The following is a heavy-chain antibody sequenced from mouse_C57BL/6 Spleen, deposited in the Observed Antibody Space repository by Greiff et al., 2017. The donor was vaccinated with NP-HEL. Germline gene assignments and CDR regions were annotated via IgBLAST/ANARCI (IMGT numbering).Heavy chain of an antibody. J-gene: IGHJ2*01. CDR3: ARGDYDVGNYFDY. V-gene: IGHV1-55*01. CDR1: GYTFTSYW. CDR2: IYPGSGST. Sequence: VQLQQSGAELVKPGASVKMSCKASGYTFTSYWITWVKQRPGQGLEWIGDIYPGSGSTNYNEKFKSKATLTVDTSSSTAYMQLSSLTSEDSAVYYCARGDYDVGNYFDYWGQGTTLTVSS. D-gene: IGHD2-4*01.